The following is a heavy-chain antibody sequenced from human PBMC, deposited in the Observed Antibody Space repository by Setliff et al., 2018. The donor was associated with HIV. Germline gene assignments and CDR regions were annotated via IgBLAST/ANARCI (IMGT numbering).Heavy chain of an antibody. Sequence: SETLSLTCSVSGVSFSTNMYYWGWIRQPPGKGLEWVGSVYYSGDIFYNPSLRSRVTISLDSSKNQPSLRLKSVTAADTAVYFCARRAESTTTWFSSWYSYDMDVWGQGTTVTVSS. CDR2: VYYSGDI. CDR3: ARRAESTTTWFSSWYSYDMDV. D-gene: IGHD2-15*01. V-gene: IGHV4-39*01. J-gene: IGHJ6*02. CDR1: GVSFSTNMYY.